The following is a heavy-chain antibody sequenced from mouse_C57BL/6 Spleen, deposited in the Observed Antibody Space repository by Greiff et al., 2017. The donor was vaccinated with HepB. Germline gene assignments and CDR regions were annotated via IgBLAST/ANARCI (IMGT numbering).Heavy chain of an antibody. J-gene: IGHJ4*01. CDR1: GYAFSSYW. V-gene: IGHV1-80*01. CDR3: ARYDPTGVMDY. CDR2: IYPGDGDT. D-gene: IGHD2-3*01. Sequence: QDQLQQSGAELVKPGASVKISCKASGYAFSSYWMNWVKQRPGKGLEWIGQIYPGDGDTNYNGKFKGKATLTADKSSSTAYMQLSSLTSEDSAVYFCARYDPTGVMDYWGQGTSVTVSS.